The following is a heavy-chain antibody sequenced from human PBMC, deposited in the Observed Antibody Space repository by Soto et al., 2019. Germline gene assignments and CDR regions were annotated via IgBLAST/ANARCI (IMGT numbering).Heavy chain of an antibody. CDR1: GFTFTRYS. Sequence: PGGSLRLSCAASGFTFTRYSMNWVRQAPGKGLEWVSSISSTTNYIYYGDSMKGRFTISRDNAKNLLYLQMNSLRVEDTAVYYCARDWSYSGFEDFWGQETQVTVSS. CDR2: ISSTTNYI. V-gene: IGHV3-21*04. CDR3: ARDWSYSGFEDF. D-gene: IGHD5-12*01. J-gene: IGHJ4*02.